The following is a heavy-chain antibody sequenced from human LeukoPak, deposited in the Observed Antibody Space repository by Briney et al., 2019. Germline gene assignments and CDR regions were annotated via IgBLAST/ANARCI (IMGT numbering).Heavy chain of an antibody. CDR2: INPNSGGT. V-gene: IGHV1-2*04. J-gene: IGHJ4*02. CDR1: GYTFTSYY. Sequence: ASVKVSCKASGYTFTSYYMHWVRQAPGQGLEWMGWINPNSGGTNYAQKFQGWVTMTRDTSINTAYMELSRLRSDDTAVYYCARDYYGSGSYFDYWGQGTLVTVSS. CDR3: ARDYYGSGSYFDY. D-gene: IGHD3-10*01.